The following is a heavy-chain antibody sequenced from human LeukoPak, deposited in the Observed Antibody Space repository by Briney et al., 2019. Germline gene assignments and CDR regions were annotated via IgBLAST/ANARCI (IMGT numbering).Heavy chain of an antibody. CDR2: INEDGSAK. J-gene: IGHJ4*02. D-gene: IGHD5-24*01. Sequence: GGSLRLSCKASGFIFSSHCMGWVRQAPGKGLEWVANINEDGSAKWYVDSVKGRFTISRDNGNNSLYLQMISLRGEDTAVYYCARWRWLQSEFDYWGQGTLVTVSS. V-gene: IGHV3-7*01. CDR3: ARWRWLQSEFDY. CDR1: GFIFSSHC.